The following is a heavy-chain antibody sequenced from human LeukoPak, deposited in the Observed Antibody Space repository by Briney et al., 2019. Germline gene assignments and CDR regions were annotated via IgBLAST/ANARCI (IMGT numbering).Heavy chain of an antibody. CDR2: IYHSGST. V-gene: IGHV4-30-2*01. CDR1: GGSISSGGYS. CDR3: ARREYSSSSYLFDY. J-gene: IGHJ4*02. D-gene: IGHD6-13*01. Sequence: SETLSLTCAVSGGSISSGGYSWSWIRQPPGKGLEWIGYIYHSGSTYYNPSLKSRVTISVDRSKNQFSLKLSSVTAADTAVYYCARREYSSSSYLFDYWGQGTLVTVSS.